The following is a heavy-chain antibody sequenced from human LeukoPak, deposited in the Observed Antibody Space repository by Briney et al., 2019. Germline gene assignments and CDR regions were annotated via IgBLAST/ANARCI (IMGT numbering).Heavy chain of an antibody. CDR1: GGSISSYY. CDR2: IYYSGST. D-gene: IGHD3-3*01. J-gene: IGHJ5*02. CDR3: ARAGLTIFGEVKNWFDP. Sequence: SETLSLTCTVSGGSISSYYWSWIRQPPGKGLEWIGNIYYSGSTNYNPSLKSRVTISVDTSKNQFSLKLSSVTAADTAVYYCARAGLTIFGEVKNWFDPWGQGTLVTVSS. V-gene: IGHV4-59*01.